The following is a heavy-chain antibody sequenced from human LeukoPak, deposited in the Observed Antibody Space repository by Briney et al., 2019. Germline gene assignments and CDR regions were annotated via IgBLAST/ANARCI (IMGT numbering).Heavy chain of an antibody. V-gene: IGHV3-48*03. Sequence: PGGSLRLSCAASGFTFCSYEMNWVRQAPGKGLEWVSYISSSGSTIYYADSVKGRFTISRDNAKNSLYLQMNSLRAEDTAVYYCAREDDYGDYWDYWGQGTLVTVSS. J-gene: IGHJ4*02. CDR2: ISSSGSTI. CDR1: GFTFCSYE. CDR3: AREDDYGDYWDY. D-gene: IGHD4-17*01.